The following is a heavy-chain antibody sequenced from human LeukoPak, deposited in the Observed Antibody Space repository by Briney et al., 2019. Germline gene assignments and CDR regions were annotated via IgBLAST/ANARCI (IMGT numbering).Heavy chain of an antibody. D-gene: IGHD3-22*01. Sequence: PGGSLRLSCAASGFTFSDYYMSWIRQAPGKGLEWVSYISFSGSPTQYADSVKGRFTISRDNAKNSLYLQMNSLRAEDTAVYYCARDGPDYYDSSGYFDYWGQGTLVTVSS. V-gene: IGHV3-11*04. CDR2: ISFSGSPT. CDR3: ARDGPDYYDSSGYFDY. CDR1: GFTFSDYY. J-gene: IGHJ4*02.